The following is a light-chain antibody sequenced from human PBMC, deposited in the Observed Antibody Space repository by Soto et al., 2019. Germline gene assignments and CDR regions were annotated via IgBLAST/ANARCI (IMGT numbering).Light chain of an antibody. V-gene: IGKV2-28*01. CDR3: MQALHAPFT. CDR2: LGS. Sequence: DIVMTQSPLSLPVTPGEPASISCRSSQSLLHSNGYNYLDWYLQKPGQSPQLLIFLGSNRASGVPDRFSGSGSGTAFTLKISRVEAEDVGVYYCMQALHAPFTFGGGTKVEI. J-gene: IGKJ4*01. CDR1: QSLLHSNGYNY.